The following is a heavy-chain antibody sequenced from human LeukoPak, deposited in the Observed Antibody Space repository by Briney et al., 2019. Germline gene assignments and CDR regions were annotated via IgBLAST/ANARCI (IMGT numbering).Heavy chain of an antibody. CDR1: GYTFSDYY. D-gene: IGHD5-18*01. Sequence: GGSLRLSCAASGYTFSDYYMSWVRQAPGKGLEWVSTIINSAGSTYYADSVKGRFTISRDNSKNSLSLQMNSLRAEDTAVYYCARGRFQLWFSYLWGQGTMVTVSS. V-gene: IGHV3-23*01. CDR2: IINSAGST. CDR3: ARGRFQLWFSYL. J-gene: IGHJ3*01.